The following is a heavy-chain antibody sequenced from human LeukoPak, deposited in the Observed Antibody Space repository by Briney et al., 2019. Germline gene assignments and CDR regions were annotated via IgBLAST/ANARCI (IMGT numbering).Heavy chain of an antibody. CDR1: RYIFSNYW. CDR2: IYPGDSDT. CDR3: TQISNSIWFRFDY. Sequence: GESLKISCKGSRYIFSNYWIGCVRQMPGKGLEWMGIIYPGDSDTRYSPSFQGQVTISADKSISTAYLQWSSLNASDTATYYCTQISNSIWFRFDYWGQGTLVTVSS. V-gene: IGHV5-51*01. D-gene: IGHD6-13*01. J-gene: IGHJ4*02.